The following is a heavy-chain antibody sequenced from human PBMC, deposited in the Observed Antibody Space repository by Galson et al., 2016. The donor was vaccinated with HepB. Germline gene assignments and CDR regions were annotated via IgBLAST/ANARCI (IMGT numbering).Heavy chain of an antibody. J-gene: IGHJ4*02. CDR2: IYHSGKT. CDR1: GDSINSGGYS. CDR3: ARARVAYYFDY. Sequence: SLTCAVSGDSINSGGYSWNWIRQPPGKGLEWIGYIYHSGKTYYRPSLRSRVNMSVDMSKNQFSLTLSSVTAADTAVYYCARARVAYYFDYWGQGTLVTVSS. D-gene: IGHD2-15*01. V-gene: IGHV4-30-2*01.